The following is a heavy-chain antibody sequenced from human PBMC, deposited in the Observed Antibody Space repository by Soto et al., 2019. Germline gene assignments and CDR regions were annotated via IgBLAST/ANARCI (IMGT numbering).Heavy chain of an antibody. J-gene: IGHJ4*02. Sequence: QVQLVESGGGVVQPGTSLRLSCVGSGFTFRSYVIHWVRQAPGKGLEWVALTSYDGSNKYYDDSVKGRFTISRDNSRNTVDLQMDNLRREDTALYFCARWGTTGGLDVWGQGTLVSVSS. V-gene: IGHV3-30*19. D-gene: IGHD3-16*01. CDR2: TSYDGSNK. CDR1: GFTFRSYV. CDR3: ARWGTTGGLDV.